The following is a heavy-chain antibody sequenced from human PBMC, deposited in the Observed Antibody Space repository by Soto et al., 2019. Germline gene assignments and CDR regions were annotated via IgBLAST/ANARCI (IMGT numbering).Heavy chain of an antibody. J-gene: IGHJ6*02. V-gene: IGHV4-4*07. CDR1: GGSISSYY. CDR3: AGRYQLLYYYYGMDV. CDR2: IYTSGST. Sequence: PSETLSLTCTVSGGSISSYYCSWMRQPAGKGLEWIGRIYTSGSTNYNPSLKSRVTMSVDTSKNQFSLKLSSVTAADTAVYYCAGRYQLLYYYYGMDVWGQGTTVTVSS. D-gene: IGHD2-2*01.